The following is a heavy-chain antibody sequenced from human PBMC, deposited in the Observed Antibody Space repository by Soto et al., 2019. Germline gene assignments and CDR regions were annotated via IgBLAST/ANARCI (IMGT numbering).Heavy chain of an antibody. CDR1: GYTFTGYY. J-gene: IGHJ3*02. V-gene: IGHV1-2*04. CDR2: INPNSGGT. CDR3: AREDGAAAVHDAFDI. Sequence: GASVKVSCKASGYTFTGYYMHWVRQAPGQGLEWMGWINPNSGGTNYAQKFQGWVTMTRDTSISTAYMELSRLRSDDTAVYYCAREDGAAAVHDAFDIWGQGTMVTVSS. D-gene: IGHD6-13*01.